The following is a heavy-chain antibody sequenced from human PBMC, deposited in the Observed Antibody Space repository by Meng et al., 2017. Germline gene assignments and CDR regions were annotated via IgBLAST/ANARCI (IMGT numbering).Heavy chain of an antibody. J-gene: IGHJ6*02. CDR2: IISIFGTA. CDR1: GYSFTSYW. Sequence: KISCKGSGYSFTSYWIGWVRQMPGKGLEWMGGIISIFGTANYAQKFQGRVTITTDESTSTAYMELSSLRSEDTAVYYCARTPEYSSSSLIHYYYYYGMDVWGQGTTVTVSS. CDR3: ARTPEYSSSSLIHYYYYYGMDV. V-gene: IGHV1-69*05. D-gene: IGHD6-6*01.